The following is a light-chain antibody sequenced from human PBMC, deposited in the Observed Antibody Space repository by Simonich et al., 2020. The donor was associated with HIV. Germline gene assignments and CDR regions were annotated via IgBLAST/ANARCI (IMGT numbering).Light chain of an antibody. V-gene: IGKV1-39*01. CDR2: AAS. CDR3: QQRSNWPWT. J-gene: IGKJ1*01. Sequence: DIQMTQSPSSLSASVGDRVTITCRESQSISSYLNWYQQKPGKAPKLLIYAASSLQSGVPSRFSGSGSGTDFTLTISSLEPEDFAVYYCQQRSNWPWTFGQGTKVEIK. CDR1: QSISSY.